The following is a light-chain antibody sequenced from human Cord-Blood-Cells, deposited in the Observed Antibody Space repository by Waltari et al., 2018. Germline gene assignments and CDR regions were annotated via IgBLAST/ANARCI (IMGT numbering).Light chain of an antibody. J-gene: IGKJ2*01. CDR1: QSHLHSNGYNY. V-gene: IGKV2-28*01. CDR2: LGS. Sequence: DIVMTQSPLSLPVTPGEPASISFRASQSHLHSNGYNYLAWYLQKPGQSPQLPIYLGSNPASVVPDRFSGCGSGTHFTLKISRVEAEDVGVYYCMQALQTPRTFGQGTKLEIK. CDR3: MQALQTPRT.